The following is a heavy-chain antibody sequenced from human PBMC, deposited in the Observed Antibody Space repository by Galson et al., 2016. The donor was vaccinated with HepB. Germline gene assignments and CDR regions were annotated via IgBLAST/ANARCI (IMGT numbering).Heavy chain of an antibody. D-gene: IGHD3-16*01. V-gene: IGHV3-7*01. CDR2: IKEDGSEE. CDR3: ARGFGASDI. J-gene: IGHJ3*02. Sequence: SLRLSCAASGFTFSSYWMTWVRQAPGKGLEWVANIKEDGSEEYYVDSVKGRFTISRDNAKNSLFLQMNSLRVEDTAVYYCARGFGASDIWGQGTIVTGSS. CDR1: GFTFSSYW.